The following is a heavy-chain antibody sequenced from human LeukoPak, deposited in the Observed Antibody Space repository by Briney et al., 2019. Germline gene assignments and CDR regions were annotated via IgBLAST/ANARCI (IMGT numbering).Heavy chain of an antibody. V-gene: IGHV3-23*01. Sequence: PGGSLRLSCAASGFTFSSYGMSWVRQGPGKGLEWVSAIGSSGDSTYYADSVKGRFTISRDNSKNTLYLQMNSLRAEDTAVYYCAKRERLGYCSGGSCYNRAEYFQHWGQGTLVTVSS. CDR1: GFTFSSYG. J-gene: IGHJ1*01. CDR2: IGSSGDST. D-gene: IGHD2-15*01. CDR3: AKRERLGYCSGGSCYNRAEYFQH.